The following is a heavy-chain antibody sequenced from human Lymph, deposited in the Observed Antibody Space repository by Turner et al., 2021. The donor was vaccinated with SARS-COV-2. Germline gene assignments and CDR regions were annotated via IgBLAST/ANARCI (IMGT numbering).Heavy chain of an antibody. CDR1: GGTFSSSA. V-gene: IGHV1-69*10. CDR3: ARIAAPGMGGGVHYYYYAMDV. Sequence: QVQLVQSGAEVKKPGSSVKVSCKASGGTFSSSAISWVRQAPGQGFEWIGGYIPPLAIDNSAQKFQGRVTITADKTTSTAYMGLGSLRSEDTAVYFCARIAAPGMGGGVHYYYYAMDVWGQGTTVTVSS. D-gene: IGHD6-13*01. J-gene: IGHJ6*02. CDR2: YIPPLAID.